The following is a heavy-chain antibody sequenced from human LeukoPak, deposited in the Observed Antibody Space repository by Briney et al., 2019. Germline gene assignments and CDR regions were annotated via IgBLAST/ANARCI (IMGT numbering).Heavy chain of an antibody. V-gene: IGHV1-69*06. CDR2: IIPIFGTA. D-gene: IGHD4-17*01. J-gene: IGHJ3*02. Sequence: RASVKVSCKASGGTFSSYAISWVRQAPGQGLEWMGGIIPIFGTANYAQKFQGRVTITADKSTSTAYMELSSLRSEDTAVYYCARGQGRTTVTKGHAFDIWGQGTMVTDSS. CDR1: GGTFSSYA. CDR3: ARGQGRTTVTKGHAFDI.